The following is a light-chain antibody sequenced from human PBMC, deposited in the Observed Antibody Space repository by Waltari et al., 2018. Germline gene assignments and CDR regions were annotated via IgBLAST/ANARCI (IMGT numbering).Light chain of an antibody. V-gene: IGLV2-23*02. Sequence: QSALTQPASVSGSPGQSLTISCTGTCSAVGSLSLVSWYQQPPGKAPKLMIYQVSKRPSGVSNRFSGSKSGNTASLTISGLQAEDEADYYCCSYAGSSTSVFGGGTKLTVL. CDR3: CSYAGSSTSV. CDR2: QVS. CDR1: CSAVGSLSL. J-gene: IGLJ3*02.